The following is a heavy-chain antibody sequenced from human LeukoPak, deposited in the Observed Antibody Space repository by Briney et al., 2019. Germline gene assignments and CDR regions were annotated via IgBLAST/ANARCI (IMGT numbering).Heavy chain of an antibody. Sequence: PSETLSLTCAVSGGSITSSNWWSWVRPPPGKGLGWIGEIYYTGNTNYNPSLKSRVTISVDKSNNQFSLNLSSVTAADTAVYYCAKSNAWDWFDPWGQGTLVTVSS. J-gene: IGHJ5*02. CDR1: GGSITSSNW. D-gene: IGHD4-11*01. CDR2: IYYTGNT. CDR3: AKSNAWDWFDP. V-gene: IGHV4-4*02.